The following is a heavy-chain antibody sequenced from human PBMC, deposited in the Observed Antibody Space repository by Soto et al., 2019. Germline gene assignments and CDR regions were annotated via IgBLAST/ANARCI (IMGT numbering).Heavy chain of an antibody. Sequence: QITLKESGPTLVKPTQTLTLTCTLSGFSLSTSGVGVGWIRQPPGKALEWLALIYWDDDKRYSPSLKSRLTITKDTSKNQVVLTMTNMDPVDTATYYCAHFDKYSSSFYWFDPWGQGTLVTVSS. CDR2: IYWDDDK. J-gene: IGHJ5*02. CDR3: AHFDKYSSSFYWFDP. CDR1: GFSLSTSGVG. V-gene: IGHV2-5*02. D-gene: IGHD6-6*01.